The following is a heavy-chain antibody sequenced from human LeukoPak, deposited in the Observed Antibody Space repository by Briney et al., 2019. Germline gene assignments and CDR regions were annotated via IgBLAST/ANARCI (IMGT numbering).Heavy chain of an antibody. CDR2: IKSKTDGGTT. CDR3: AKAWGQYSKSSYDY. Sequence: PGRSLRLSCAASGFTFSSYGMHWVRQAPGKGLEWVGRIKSKTDGGTTDYAAPVKGRFTISRDDSKNTLYLQMNSLRAEDTAVYYCAKAWGQYSKSSYDYWARGTLVTVSS. V-gene: IGHV3-15*01. J-gene: IGHJ4*02. D-gene: IGHD6-13*01. CDR1: GFTFSSYG.